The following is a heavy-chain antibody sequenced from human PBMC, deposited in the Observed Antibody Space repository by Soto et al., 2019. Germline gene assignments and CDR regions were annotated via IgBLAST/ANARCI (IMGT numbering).Heavy chain of an antibody. D-gene: IGHD1-26*01. CDR1: GFTFSSYG. CDR2: ISYDGSNK. CDR3: AKNVGGGGATLYYFDY. V-gene: IGHV3-30*18. Sequence: PGESLRLSCAASGFTFSSYGMHWVRQAPGKGLEWVAVISYDGSNKYYADSVKGRFTISRDNSKNTLYLQMNSLRAEDTAVYYCAKNVGGGGATLYYFDYWGQGTLVTVSS. J-gene: IGHJ4*02.